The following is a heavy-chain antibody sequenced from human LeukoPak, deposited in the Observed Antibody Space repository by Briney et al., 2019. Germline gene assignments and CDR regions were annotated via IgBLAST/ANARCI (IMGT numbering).Heavy chain of an antibody. V-gene: IGHV3-74*01. CDR2: INSDGSST. Sequence: GGSLRLSCAASGFTLSSYWMHWVRQAPGKGLVWVSRINSDGSSTSYADSVKGRFTISRDNAKNSLYLQMNSLRAEDTALYYCAKGVIAVAGPVDHWGQGTLVTVSS. CDR1: GFTLSSYW. J-gene: IGHJ5*02. D-gene: IGHD6-19*01. CDR3: AKGVIAVAGPVDH.